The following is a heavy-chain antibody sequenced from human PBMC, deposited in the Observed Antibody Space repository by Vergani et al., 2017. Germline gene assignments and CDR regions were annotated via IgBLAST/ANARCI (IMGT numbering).Heavy chain of an antibody. CDR1: GFTSSDYY. CDR2: ISSSGSTI. V-gene: IGHV3-11*01. D-gene: IGHD2-8*01. Sequence: QVQLVESGGGLVKPGGSLRLSCAASGFTSSDYYMSWIRQAPGKGLEWVSYISSSGSTIYYADSVKCRFTISRDNANTSLYLQMNSLRAEDTAVYYCAGIMVYAMFFLSRIDPWGQGTLVTVSS. J-gene: IGHJ5*02. CDR3: AGIMVYAMFFLSRIDP.